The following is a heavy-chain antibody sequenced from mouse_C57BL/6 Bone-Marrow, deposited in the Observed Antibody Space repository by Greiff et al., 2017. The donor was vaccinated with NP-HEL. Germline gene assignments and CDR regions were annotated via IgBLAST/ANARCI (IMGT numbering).Heavy chain of an antibody. J-gene: IGHJ4*01. CDR1: GYAFTNYL. Sequence: VQLQQSGAELVRPGTSVKVSCKASGYAFTNYLIEWVKQRPGQGLEWIGVINPGSGGTNYNEKFKGKATLTADKSSSTAYMQLSSLTSEDSAVYFCARRYYGHYYAMDYWGQGTSVTVSS. D-gene: IGHD1-1*01. CDR3: ARRYYGHYYAMDY. V-gene: IGHV1-54*01. CDR2: INPGSGGT.